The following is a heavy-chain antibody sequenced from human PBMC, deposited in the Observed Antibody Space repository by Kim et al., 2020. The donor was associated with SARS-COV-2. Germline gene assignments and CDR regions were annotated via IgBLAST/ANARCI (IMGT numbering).Heavy chain of an antibody. J-gene: IGHJ6*02. CDR2: INTNTGTP. CDR3: AGGGSWDSYYYGMDV. V-gene: IGHV7-4-1*01. D-gene: IGHD6-13*01. CDR1: GYTFISYA. Sequence: ASVKVSCKPSGYTFISYALNWVRQAPGQGLEWMGWINTNTGTPTYAQGFTGHFVFSLDTSVSTAYLQIGSLKAEDTAAYYCAGGGSWDSYYYGMDVWGQGTTVTVSS.